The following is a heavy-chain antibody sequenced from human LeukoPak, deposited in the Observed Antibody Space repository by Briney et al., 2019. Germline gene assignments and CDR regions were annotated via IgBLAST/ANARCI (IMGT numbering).Heavy chain of an antibody. CDR3: AKMAWLGDVPGEDY. Sequence: GGSLRLSCAASGFTFSSCAMSWVRQAPGKGLEWVSATDGSGGTTFYGDSVRGRFIISRDNSKNTLYLQMNSLRVEDTAVYYCAKMAWLGDVPGEDYWGQGILVTVSS. J-gene: IGHJ4*02. CDR1: GFTFSSCA. V-gene: IGHV3-23*01. D-gene: IGHD3-10*01. CDR2: TDGSGGTT.